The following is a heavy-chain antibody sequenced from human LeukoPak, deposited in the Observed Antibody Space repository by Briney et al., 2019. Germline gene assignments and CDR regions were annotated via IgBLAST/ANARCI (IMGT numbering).Heavy chain of an antibody. J-gene: IGHJ6*03. CDR3: ARVDYDILTGYYYMDV. D-gene: IGHD3-9*01. V-gene: IGHV1-69*05. CDR2: IIPIFGTA. Sequence: SVKVSCKASGGTFSSYAISWVRQAPGQGLEWMGGIIPIFGTANYAQKFQGRVSITTDESTNTAYMELSSLRSEDTAVYYCARVDYDILTGYYYMDVWGKGTTVTVSS. CDR1: GGTFSSYA.